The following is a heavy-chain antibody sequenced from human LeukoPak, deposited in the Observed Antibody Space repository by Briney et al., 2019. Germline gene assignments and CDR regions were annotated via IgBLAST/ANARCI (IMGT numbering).Heavy chain of an antibody. J-gene: IGHJ3*02. CDR1: GDSISSYY. CDR2: IYTSGTT. D-gene: IGHD3-9*01. CDR3: ARYFDWPWAFDI. Sequence: PSETLSLTCTVSGDSISSYYWTWIRQPAGKGLEWIGRIYTSGTTNYSPSLKSRVTMSVDTSKNQLSLKLKSVTAADTAVYYCARYFDWPWAFDIWGQGRMVTVSS. V-gene: IGHV4-4*07.